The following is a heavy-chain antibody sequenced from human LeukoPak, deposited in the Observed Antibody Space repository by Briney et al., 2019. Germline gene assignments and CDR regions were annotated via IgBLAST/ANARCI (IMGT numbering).Heavy chain of an antibody. CDR2: IYSGGST. J-gene: IGHJ4*02. CDR1: GFTFSDYY. CDR3: ARLRDVAVDY. V-gene: IGHV3-53*01. D-gene: IGHD5-12*01. Sequence: GGSLRLSCAASGFTFSDYYMSWIRQAPGKGLEWVSVIYSGGSTYYADSVKGRFTISRDNSKNTLYLQMNSLRAEDTAVYYCARLRDVAVDYWGQGTLVTVSS.